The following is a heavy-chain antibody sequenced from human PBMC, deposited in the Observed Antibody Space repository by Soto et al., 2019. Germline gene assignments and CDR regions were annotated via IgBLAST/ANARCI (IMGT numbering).Heavy chain of an antibody. CDR2: ISHSGTV. J-gene: IGHJ4*02. V-gene: IGHV4-4*02. CDR3: ARSFGWYAIDY. D-gene: IGHD6-19*01. Sequence: QVLLQESGPGLVQPSGTLSLSCAVSGGPISSGYFWGWVRQPPGKGLEWLGDISHSGTVNYNPSLKSRVTKSMNKSKNKFSQKLNSVTSADTNVYYCARSFGWYAIDYWGQGILVIVSS. CDR1: GGPISSGYF.